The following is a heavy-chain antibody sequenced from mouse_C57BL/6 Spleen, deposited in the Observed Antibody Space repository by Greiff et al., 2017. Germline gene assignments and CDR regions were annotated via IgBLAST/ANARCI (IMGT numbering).Heavy chain of an antibody. Sequence: EVQLQQSGPELVKPGASVKIPCKASGYTFTDYNMDWVKQSHGKSLEWIGDINPNNGGTIYNQKFKGKATLTVDKSSSTAYMAIRSLTSEDTAVYYCARRGNGYSWYFDVWGTGTTVTVSS. J-gene: IGHJ1*03. CDR3: ARRGNGYSWYFDV. CDR1: GYTFTDYN. V-gene: IGHV1-18*01. D-gene: IGHD2-3*01. CDR2: INPNNGGT.